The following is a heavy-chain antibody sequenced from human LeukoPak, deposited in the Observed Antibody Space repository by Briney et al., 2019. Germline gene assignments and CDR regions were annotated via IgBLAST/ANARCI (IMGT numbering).Heavy chain of an antibody. V-gene: IGHV4-30-2*01. CDR3: ARASGYGGAYFDY. CDR2: IYHSGST. J-gene: IGHJ4*02. Sequence: PSETLSLTCAVSGGSISSDGYSWSWIPQPPGKGLEWIGYIYHSGSTYYNPSLKSRVTISVDRSKNQFSLKLSSVTAADTAVYYCARASGYGGAYFDYWGQGTLVTVSS. D-gene: IGHD5-12*01. CDR1: GGSISSDGYS.